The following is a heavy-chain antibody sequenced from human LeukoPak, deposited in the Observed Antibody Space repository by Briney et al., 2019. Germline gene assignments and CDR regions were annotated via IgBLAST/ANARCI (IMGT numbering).Heavy chain of an antibody. J-gene: IGHJ4*02. D-gene: IGHD6-19*01. CDR1: GYTFTSYY. CDR2: INPSGGST. CDR3: ARETAVAGGFDY. V-gene: IGHV1-46*03. Sequence: ASVKVSCKASGYTFTSYYMHWVRQAPGQGLEWMGIINPSGGSTSYVQKFQGRVTMTRDTSTSTVYMELSSLRSEDTAVYYCARETAVAGGFDYWGQGTLVTVSS.